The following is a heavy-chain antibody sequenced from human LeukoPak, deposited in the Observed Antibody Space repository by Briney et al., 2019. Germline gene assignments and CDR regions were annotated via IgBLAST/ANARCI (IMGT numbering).Heavy chain of an antibody. CDR1: GGSFSGYY. CDR2: INHSGST. Sequence: MTSETLSLTCAVYGGSFSGYYWSWIRQPPGKGLEWIGEINHSGSTNYNPSLKSRVTISVDTSKNQFSLKLSSVTAADTAVCYCARDSGEAEVPAAMFDYWGQGTLVTVSS. CDR3: ARDSGEAEVPAAMFDY. J-gene: IGHJ4*02. D-gene: IGHD2-2*01. V-gene: IGHV4-34*01.